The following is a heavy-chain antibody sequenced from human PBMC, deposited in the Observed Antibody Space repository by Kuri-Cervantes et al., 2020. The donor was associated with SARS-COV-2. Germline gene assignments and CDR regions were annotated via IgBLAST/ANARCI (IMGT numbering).Heavy chain of an antibody. Sequence: GSLRLSCTVSGGSISSYYWSWIRQPAGKGLEWIGRIYTSGSTNYNPSLKSRVTMSVDTSKNQFSLKLSSVTAADTALYYCARGVVAATPGFFQHWGQGTLVTVSS. J-gene: IGHJ1*01. CDR2: IYTSGST. D-gene: IGHD2-15*01. CDR3: ARGVVAATPGFFQH. CDR1: GGSISSYY. V-gene: IGHV4-4*07.